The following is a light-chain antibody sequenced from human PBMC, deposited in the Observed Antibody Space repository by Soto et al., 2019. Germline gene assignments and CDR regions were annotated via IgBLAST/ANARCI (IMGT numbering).Light chain of an antibody. J-gene: IGKJ3*01. CDR1: QGISSY. CDR3: QQLNSYLFT. V-gene: IGKV1-9*01. Sequence: IQLTQSPSSLSASVGDRVTITCRASQGISSYLAWYQQKPGKAPKLLIYAASTLQSGVPSRFSDSGSGTDFTLTISSLQPEDFATYYCQQLNSYLFTFGPGTKVDIK. CDR2: AAS.